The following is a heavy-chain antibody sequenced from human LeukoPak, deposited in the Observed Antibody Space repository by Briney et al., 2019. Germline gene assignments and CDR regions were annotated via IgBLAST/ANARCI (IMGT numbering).Heavy chain of an antibody. D-gene: IGHD5-24*01. Sequence: SETLPLTCAVYGGSFSGYYWSWIRQPPGKGLEWIGEINHSGSTNYNPSLKSRVTISLDTSKNQFSLKLSSVTAADTAVYYCARGPVEMATIRYFVYWGQGTLVTVSS. CDR1: GGSFSGYY. CDR3: ARGPVEMATIRYFVY. V-gene: IGHV4-34*01. CDR2: INHSGST. J-gene: IGHJ4*02.